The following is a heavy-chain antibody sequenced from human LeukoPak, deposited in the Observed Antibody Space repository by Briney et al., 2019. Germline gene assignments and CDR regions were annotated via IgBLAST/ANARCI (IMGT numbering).Heavy chain of an antibody. J-gene: IGHJ4*02. CDR2: IYYSGTT. V-gene: IGHV3-53*01. CDR1: GFTFSYNY. CDR3: ARSHSSESSGWHRPVDC. D-gene: IGHD3-22*01. Sequence: PGGSLRLSCAASGFTFSYNYINWVRQAPGKGLEWVSVIYYSGTTYYADSVKGRFTISKDNSKNTVYLEMNSLRAEDTAVYYCARSHSSESSGWHRPVDCWGQGTLVTVSS.